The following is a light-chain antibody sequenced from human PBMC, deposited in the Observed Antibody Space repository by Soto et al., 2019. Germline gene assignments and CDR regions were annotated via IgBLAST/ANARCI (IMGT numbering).Light chain of an antibody. CDR3: SSYAGSSNV. CDR2: EVN. V-gene: IGLV2-8*01. Sequence: VLTQHPSASGSPGQSVAISCTGTSSDVGGYNYVSWYQQHPGKAPKLMIYEVNKRPSGVPDRFSGSKSGNTASLTVSGLQAEDEADYYCSSYAGSSNVFGTGTKVTVL. CDR1: SSDVGGYNY. J-gene: IGLJ1*01.